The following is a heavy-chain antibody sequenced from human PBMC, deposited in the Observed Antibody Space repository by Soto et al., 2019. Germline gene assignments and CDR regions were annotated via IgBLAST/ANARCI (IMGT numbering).Heavy chain of an antibody. J-gene: IGHJ6*02. CDR2: IKPNTVDT. CDR3: ARSPYSLEGDGHHYYYGMDL. D-gene: IGHD2-15*01. Sequence: ASVKVSCNPSGLTVSGFYSDCVRQAPGQGLEWMGWIKPNTVDTEFAQKFQRTANLTRDTSSSAGYMDLSSLRSDDTAVYYCARSPYSLEGDGHHYYYGMDLWGLGTKVTVSS. V-gene: IGHV1-2*02. CDR1: GLTVSGFY.